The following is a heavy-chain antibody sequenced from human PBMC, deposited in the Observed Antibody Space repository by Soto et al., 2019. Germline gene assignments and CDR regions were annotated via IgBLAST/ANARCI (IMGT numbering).Heavy chain of an antibody. V-gene: IGHV4-4*07. CDR2: IYTSGGT. CDR3: ARDSLRYDSSGYYYAHRVPFDY. Sequence: KTSETLSLTCTVSGGSISSYYWSWIRQPAGKGLEWIGRIYTSGGTNYNPSLKSRVTMSVDTSKNQFSLKLSSVTAADTAVYYCARDSLRYDSSGYYYAHRVPFDYWGQGTLVTSPQ. D-gene: IGHD3-22*01. J-gene: IGHJ4*02. CDR1: GGSISSYY.